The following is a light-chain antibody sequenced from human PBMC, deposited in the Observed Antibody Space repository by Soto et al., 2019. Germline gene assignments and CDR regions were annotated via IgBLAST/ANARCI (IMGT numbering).Light chain of an antibody. CDR3: QQHNNWPPWT. V-gene: IGKV3-15*01. CDR2: GAS. Sequence: EIVITQSPSTRSVSPVERATLSCRASQSVSSNLAWYQQKPGQAPRLLIYGASTRATGIPARFSGSGSGTEFTLTISSLQSEDFAVYYCQQHNNWPPWTFGQGTKVDIK. CDR1: QSVSSN. J-gene: IGKJ1*01.